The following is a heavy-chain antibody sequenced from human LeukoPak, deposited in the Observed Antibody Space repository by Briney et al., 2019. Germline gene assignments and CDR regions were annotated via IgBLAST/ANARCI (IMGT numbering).Heavy chain of an antibody. Sequence: SETLSLTCTGSGGSISSSSYYWGWIRQPAGKGLEWIGRIYISRGTTYNPSLRSRVIMSVDTSKNQFSLQLTSVTAADTAVYYCARESRIVEGDGYHIDVWGKGTTVTISS. J-gene: IGHJ6*03. CDR1: GGSISSSSYY. CDR2: IYISRGT. V-gene: IGHV4-61*02. CDR3: ARESRIVEGDGYHIDV. D-gene: IGHD1-26*01.